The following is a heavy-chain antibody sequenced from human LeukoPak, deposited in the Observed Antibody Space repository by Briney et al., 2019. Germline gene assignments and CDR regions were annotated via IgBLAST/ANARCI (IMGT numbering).Heavy chain of an antibody. CDR1: GFTFSSYA. J-gene: IGHJ4*02. CDR2: ISYDGSNK. V-gene: IGHV3-30-3*01. D-gene: IGHD1-7*01. Sequence: PGRSLRLSCAASGFTFSSYAMHWVRQAPGKGLEWVAVISYDGSNKYYADSVKGRFTISRDNSKNTLYLQMNSLRADDTAVYYCAREAENNWNYKALDYWGQGTLVTVSS. CDR3: AREAENNWNYKALDY.